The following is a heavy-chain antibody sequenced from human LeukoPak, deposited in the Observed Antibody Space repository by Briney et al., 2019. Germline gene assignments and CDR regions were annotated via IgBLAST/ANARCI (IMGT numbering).Heavy chain of an antibody. CDR2: FAREVDDT. CDR3: TTGMANDYAGNDY. J-gene: IGHJ4*02. D-gene: IGHD4-17*01. Sequence: ASVKVSCKVSGYLLSELSIHWVRQTAGKVLAWMAGFAREVDDTIYSENFQGRVTMTEDTSTDTAYMELSSLTFDDTAVYYCTTGMANDYAGNDYWGQGTLVTVSS. V-gene: IGHV1-24*01. CDR1: GYLLSELS.